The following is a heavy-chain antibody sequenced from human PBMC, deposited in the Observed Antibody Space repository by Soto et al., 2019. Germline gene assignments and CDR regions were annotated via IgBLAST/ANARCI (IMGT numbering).Heavy chain of an antibody. Sequence: QVEMQESGPGLVRPSETLSLTCPVSGASLTSNNYYWGWIRQSPGKGLEWIGTVYYSGSTYYNPSLKSRVPISVDMSNFSLNMRSVTAADTAVYYCARGERRSVLIVSVFDYWGQGKLVSVSS. CDR2: VYYSGST. CDR3: ARGERRSVLIVSVFDY. J-gene: IGHJ4*02. D-gene: IGHD3-16*02. V-gene: IGHV4-39*02. CDR1: GASLTSNNYY.